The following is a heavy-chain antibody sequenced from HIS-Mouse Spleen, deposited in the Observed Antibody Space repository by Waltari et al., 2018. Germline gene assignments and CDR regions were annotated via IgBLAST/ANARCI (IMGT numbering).Heavy chain of an antibody. CDR2: IYYSGST. D-gene: IGHD3-3*01. CDR1: GGSISSSSYY. J-gene: IGHJ3*02. CDR3: ARAPTGFLEWFDAFDI. Sequence: QLQLQESGPGLVKPSETLSLTCTVSGGSISSSSYYWGWIRQPPGKGLEWIGSIYYSGSTYYNPSLKSRVTISVDTSKNQCSLKLSSVTAADTAVYYCARAPTGFLEWFDAFDIWGQGTMVTVSS. V-gene: IGHV4-39*07.